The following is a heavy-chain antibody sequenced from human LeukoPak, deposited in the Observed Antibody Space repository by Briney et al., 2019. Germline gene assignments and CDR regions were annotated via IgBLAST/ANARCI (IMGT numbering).Heavy chain of an antibody. CDR1: GYTFTGYY. CDR3: ARGGYSGYEH. Sequence: ASVKVSCKASGYTFTGYYMHCVRQAPGQGLECRGWINPNSGGTNYAQKFQGRVTMNRDTSIITAYMELSRLRSDDTAVYYCARGGYSGYEHWGQGTLVTVSS. V-gene: IGHV1-2*02. J-gene: IGHJ1*01. D-gene: IGHD5-12*01. CDR2: INPNSGGT.